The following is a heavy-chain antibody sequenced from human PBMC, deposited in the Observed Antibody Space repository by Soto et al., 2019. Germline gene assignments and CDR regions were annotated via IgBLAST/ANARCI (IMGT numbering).Heavy chain of an antibody. J-gene: IGHJ4*02. D-gene: IGHD6-19*01. CDR3: ARYSGWPTIDF. CDR1: GFTFSSYE. Sequence: GGSLRLSCAASGFTFSSYEMNWVRQAPGKGLEWLSYISASGNMIFYSGSVGGRFTISRDNAKNSLHLQMNCLRAEDTAIYYCARYSGWPTIDFWGQGTLVTVSS. V-gene: IGHV3-48*03. CDR2: ISASGNMI.